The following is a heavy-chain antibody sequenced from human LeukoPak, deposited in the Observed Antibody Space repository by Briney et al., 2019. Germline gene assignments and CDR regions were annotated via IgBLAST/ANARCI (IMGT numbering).Heavy chain of an antibody. D-gene: IGHD7-27*01. Sequence: GGSLRLSCAASGFTFSSYTMSWVRQAPGKGLEWVSTITTSDGNTYYADSVKGQFTVSRDNSKNTLFLQMNSLRAEDTAVYYCARDGGLWVSAHWGDSWGRGTLVTVSS. J-gene: IGHJ4*02. CDR2: ITTSDGNT. CDR1: GFTFSSYT. V-gene: IGHV3-23*01. CDR3: ARDGGLWVSAHWGDS.